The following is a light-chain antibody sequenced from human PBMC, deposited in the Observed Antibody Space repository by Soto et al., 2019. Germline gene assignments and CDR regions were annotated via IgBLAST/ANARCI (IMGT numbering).Light chain of an antibody. Sequence: EIVLTQSPGTLSLSPGERATLSCRASQSVSSSYLAWYQQKPGQAPRLLIYGASSSATGLPDGFSGSGSGTNFTLTISRLEPEDFAVYYCQQYGSSPPWTFGQGTKVEIK. J-gene: IGKJ1*01. V-gene: IGKV3-20*01. CDR2: GAS. CDR1: QSVSSSY. CDR3: QQYGSSPPWT.